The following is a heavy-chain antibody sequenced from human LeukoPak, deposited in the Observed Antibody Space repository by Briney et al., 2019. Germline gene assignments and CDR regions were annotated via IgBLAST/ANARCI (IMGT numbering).Heavy chain of an antibody. D-gene: IGHD3-22*01. J-gene: IGHJ1*01. V-gene: IGHV3-23*01. CDR3: AKDADSRWLRAEYSQH. Sequence: HPGGSLRLSCAASGFTFSSYAMDWVRQAPGKGLEWVTTISGSGDNTYYADSVKGRFTISRDNSKNTLYLQMNSLRAEDTAVYYCAKDADSRWLRAEYSQHWGQGTLVTVSS. CDR1: GFTFSSYA. CDR2: ISGSGDNT.